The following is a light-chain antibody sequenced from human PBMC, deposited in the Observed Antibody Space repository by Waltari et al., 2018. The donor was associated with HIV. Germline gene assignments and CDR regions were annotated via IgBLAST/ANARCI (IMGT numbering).Light chain of an antibody. V-gene: IGKV1-13*02. Sequence: AIQVTQSPSSRSASVGERVIITCRTSQDIRTSLAWYQQRTGRAPQLLLSDASTLQSGVPSRFIGIGSGTTFTLNISRLHSEDFASYYCQQFSSFPLTFGRGTRL. J-gene: IGKJ5*01. CDR2: DAS. CDR1: QDIRTS. CDR3: QQFSSFPLT.